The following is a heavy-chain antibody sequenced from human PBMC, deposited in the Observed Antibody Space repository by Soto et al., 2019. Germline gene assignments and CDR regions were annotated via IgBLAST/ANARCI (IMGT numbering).Heavy chain of an antibody. CDR3: AREASVLIPAAQPSRFDS. J-gene: IGHJ4*02. D-gene: IGHD2-2*01. CDR2: ISPYSGYT. Sequence: ASVKVSCKGFGYSFMKYGIDWVRQAPGQGLEWVGWISPYSGYTHSAQKFHGRLTLTTDTAASTAYMELRILRSADTALYYCAREASVLIPAAQPSRFDSWGQGTLVTVSS. CDR1: GYSFMKYG. V-gene: IGHV1-18*01.